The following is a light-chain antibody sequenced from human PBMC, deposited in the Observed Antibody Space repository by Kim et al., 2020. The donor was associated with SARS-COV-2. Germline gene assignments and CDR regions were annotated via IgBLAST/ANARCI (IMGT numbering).Light chain of an antibody. V-gene: IGLV2-8*01. CDR1: SSDVGGYNY. Sequence: QSVLTQPPSASGSPGQSVTISCTGTSSDVGGYNYVSWYQQHPGKAPKLMIYEVTKRPPGVPDRFSGSKSGNTASLTVSGLQAEDEADYYCSSYAGSNIPVIFGGGTQLTVL. J-gene: IGLJ2*01. CDR3: SSYAGSNIPVI. CDR2: EVT.